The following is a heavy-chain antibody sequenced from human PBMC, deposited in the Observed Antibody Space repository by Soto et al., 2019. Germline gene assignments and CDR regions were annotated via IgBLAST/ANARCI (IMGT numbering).Heavy chain of an antibody. V-gene: IGHV1-46*03. Sequence: ASVKVSCKASGYTFTSYYMHWVRQATGQGLEWMGIINPSGGSTSYAQKFQGRVTMTRDTSTITVYMELSSLRSEDTAVYYCVRVYYYDSIGYTPEDAFDIWGQGTMVTV. CDR2: INPSGGST. CDR3: VRVYYYDSIGYTPEDAFDI. CDR1: GYTFTSYY. D-gene: IGHD3-22*01. J-gene: IGHJ3*02.